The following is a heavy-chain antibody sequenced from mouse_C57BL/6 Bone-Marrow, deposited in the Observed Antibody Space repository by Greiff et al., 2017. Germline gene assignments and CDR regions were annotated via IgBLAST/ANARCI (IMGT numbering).Heavy chain of an antibody. CDR1: GFSLTSYA. CDR2: IWTGGGT. V-gene: IGHV2-9-1*01. CDR3: ASSYYSNFFYYFDY. D-gene: IGHD2-5*01. J-gene: IGHJ2*01. Sequence: QVQLQQSGPGLVAPSQSLSITCTVSGFSLTSYAISWVRQPPGKGLEWLGVIWTGGGTNYNSALKSRLSISKDNSKSQVFLKMNSLQTDDTARYYCASSYYSNFFYYFDYWGQGTTLTVSS.